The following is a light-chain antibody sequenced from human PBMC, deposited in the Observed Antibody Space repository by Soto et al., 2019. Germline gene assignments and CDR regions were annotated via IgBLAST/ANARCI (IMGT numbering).Light chain of an antibody. V-gene: IGKV3-20*01. CDR3: QQYSRAPLK. J-gene: IGKJ1*01. CDR1: QSVTDNY. CDR2: GAS. Sequence: EIVLTQSPATLSVSPGERATLSCMASQSVTDNYLAWYQQKPGQAPRLVISGASSRTSGIPDRFSASGSGTDFTLTISRLEPEDFAVYYCQQYSRAPLKFGQGTKVDIK.